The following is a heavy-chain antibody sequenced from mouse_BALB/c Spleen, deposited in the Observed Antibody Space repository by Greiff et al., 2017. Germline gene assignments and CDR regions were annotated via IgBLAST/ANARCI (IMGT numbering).Heavy chain of an antibody. CDR2: IDPENGDT. J-gene: IGHJ2*01. V-gene: IGHV14-4*02. Sequence: EVQLQQSGAELVRSGASVKLSCTASGFNIKDYYMHWVKQRPEQGLEWIGWIDPENGDTEYAPKFQGKATMTADTSSNTAYLQLSSLTSEDTAVYYCNRAGYFDYWGQGTTLTVSS. CDR1: GFNIKDYY. D-gene: IGHD3-3*01. CDR3: NRAGYFDY.